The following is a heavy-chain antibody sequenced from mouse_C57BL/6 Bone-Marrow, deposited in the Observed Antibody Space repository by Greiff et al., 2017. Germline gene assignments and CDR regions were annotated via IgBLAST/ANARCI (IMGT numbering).Heavy chain of an antibody. CDR1: GFNIKDDY. Sequence: EVKLMESGAELVRPGASVKLSCTASGFNIKDDYMHWVKQRPEQGLEWIGWIDPENGDTESASKFQGKATITADTSSNIAYLQLSSLTSDDTAVYYCTTVDGSFFDYWGQGTTLTVSS. D-gene: IGHD1-1*01. CDR2: IDPENGDT. V-gene: IGHV14-4*01. J-gene: IGHJ2*01. CDR3: TTVDGSFFDY.